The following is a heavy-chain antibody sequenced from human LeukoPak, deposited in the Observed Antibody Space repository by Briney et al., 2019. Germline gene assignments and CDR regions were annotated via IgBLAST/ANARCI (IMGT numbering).Heavy chain of an antibody. Sequence: PGGSLRLSCAASGFTFSSYDMHWVRQATGKGLEWVSAIGTAGDTYYPGSVKGRFTISRENAKNSLYLQMNSLRAGDTAVYYCARRSSGWNGEYYFDYWGQGTPVTVSS. CDR1: GFTFSSYD. V-gene: IGHV3-13*01. J-gene: IGHJ4*02. D-gene: IGHD6-19*01. CDR2: IGTAGDT. CDR3: ARRSSGWNGEYYFDY.